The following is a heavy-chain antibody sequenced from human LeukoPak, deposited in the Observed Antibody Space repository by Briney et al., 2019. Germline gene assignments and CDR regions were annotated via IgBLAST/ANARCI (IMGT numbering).Heavy chain of an antibody. CDR1: GYTFTGSY. CDR3: AREGPRREFDF. J-gene: IGHJ4*02. V-gene: IGHV1-2*02. CDR2: IHPNRGGT. Sequence: ASVKVSCKASGYTFTGSYLHWVRQAPGQGLEWMGWIHPNRGGTIYAQKYQGRVTMTKDTSISTAYMELSSLRSDDTAVYYCAREGPRREFDFWGQGSLVTVSS. D-gene: IGHD1-1*01.